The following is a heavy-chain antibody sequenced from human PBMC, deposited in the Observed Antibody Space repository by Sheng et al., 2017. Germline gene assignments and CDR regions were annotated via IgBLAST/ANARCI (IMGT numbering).Heavy chain of an antibody. V-gene: IGHV3-7*01. J-gene: IGHJ3*02. CDR2: IKQDGSEK. D-gene: IGHD4-17*01. CDR3: ARHLRETRAFDI. Sequence: EVQLVESGGGLVQPGGSLRLSCAASGFTFSTYWMSWVRQAPGKGLEWVAHIKQDGSEKYYVDSVKGRFTISRDNAKDALSLQMNSLRVEDTAVYYCARHLRETRAFDIWGQGTMVTVSS. CDR1: GFTFSTYW.